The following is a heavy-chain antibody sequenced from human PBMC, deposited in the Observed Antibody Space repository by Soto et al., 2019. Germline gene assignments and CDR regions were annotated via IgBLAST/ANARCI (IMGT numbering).Heavy chain of an antibody. Sequence: GGSLRLSCAASGFSFSDYWMSWVRQAPGKGLEWVANVKQDGSERYYVDSVKGRFTISRDNAKNSLYLQMNSLRAEDTAVYYCARDKEYGSTGGMDVWGQGTTVTVSS. CDR3: ARDKEYGSTGGMDV. D-gene: IGHD6-6*01. V-gene: IGHV3-7*05. J-gene: IGHJ6*02. CDR2: VKQDGSER. CDR1: GFSFSDYW.